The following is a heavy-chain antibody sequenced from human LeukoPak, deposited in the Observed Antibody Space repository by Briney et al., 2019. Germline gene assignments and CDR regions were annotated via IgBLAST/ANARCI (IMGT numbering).Heavy chain of an antibody. Sequence: PGGSLRLSCAISGMTVSTTYMTWVRQAPGKGLEWVSAISGSGGSTYYADSVKGRFTISRDNSKNTLYLQMNSLRAEDTAVYYCAKTPGIAAAGTDYFDYWGQGTLVTVSS. V-gene: IGHV3-23*01. CDR3: AKTPGIAAAGTDYFDY. J-gene: IGHJ4*02. CDR2: ISGSGGST. D-gene: IGHD6-13*01. CDR1: GMTVSTTY.